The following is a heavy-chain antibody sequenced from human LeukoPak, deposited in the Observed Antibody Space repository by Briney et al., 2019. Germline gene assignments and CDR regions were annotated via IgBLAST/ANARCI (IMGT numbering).Heavy chain of an antibody. CDR3: AREGYFYAFDY. CDR1: GFTFSSYV. V-gene: IGHV3-7*01. CDR2: IKQDGSEK. D-gene: IGHD2/OR15-2a*01. Sequence: GGSLRLSCAASGFTFSSYVMNWVRQAPGKGLEWVANIKQDGSEKYYVDSVKGRFTISRDNAKNSLYLQMNSLRAEDTAVYYCAREGYFYAFDYWGQGTLVTVSS. J-gene: IGHJ4*02.